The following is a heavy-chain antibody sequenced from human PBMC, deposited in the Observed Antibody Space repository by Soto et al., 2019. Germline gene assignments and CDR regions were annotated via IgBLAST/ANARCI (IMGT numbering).Heavy chain of an antibody. D-gene: IGHD3-22*01. J-gene: IGHJ4*02. CDR3: ARLGGYYQAFDS. Sequence: PSETQYLTCTVSGGSIRDYYWGWIRQSPGKGLEWIGYIYYTGTTKYNPSLKSRVTISVDSSKNQFSLKLDSVTAADTAVYYCARLGGYYQAFDSWGQGTLVTVSS. V-gene: IGHV4-59*08. CDR1: GGSIRDYY. CDR2: IYYTGTT.